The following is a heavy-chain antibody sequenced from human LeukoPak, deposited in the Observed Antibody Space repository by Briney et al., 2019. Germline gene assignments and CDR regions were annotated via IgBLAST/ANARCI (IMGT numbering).Heavy chain of an antibody. D-gene: IGHD2-15*01. Sequence: PSETLSLTCTVSGVPISNYYWSWIRQPPGKGLEWIGYIYYSGSTNYNPSLKSRVTISVDTSKNQFSLKLSSVTAADTAVYYCATSMHGYCSGGSCYGAFDIWGQGTMVTVSS. CDR3: ATSMHGYCSGGSCYGAFDI. J-gene: IGHJ3*02. CDR2: IYYSGST. CDR1: GVPISNYY. V-gene: IGHV4-59*12.